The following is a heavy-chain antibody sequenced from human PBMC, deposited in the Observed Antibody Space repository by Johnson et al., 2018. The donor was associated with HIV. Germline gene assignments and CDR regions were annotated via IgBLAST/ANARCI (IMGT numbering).Heavy chain of an antibody. CDR2: ISYDGSNK. D-gene: IGHD2-15*01. Sequence: QVQLVESGGGVVQPGRSLRLSCAASGFTFSSYAMHWVRQAPGKGLEWVAVISYDGSNKYYADSVKGRFTISRDNSKNTLYLQMNSLRAEDTAVYYCARDRAVAATSGAGAFDIWGQGTMV. CDR3: ARDRAVAATSGAGAFDI. J-gene: IGHJ3*02. CDR1: GFTFSSYA. V-gene: IGHV3-30-3*01.